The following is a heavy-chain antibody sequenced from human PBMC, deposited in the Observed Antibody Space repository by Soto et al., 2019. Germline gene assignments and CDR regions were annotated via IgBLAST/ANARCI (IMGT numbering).Heavy chain of an antibody. Sequence: PGESLEISCKGSGYTFTNYWIGWVRQMPGKGLEWTGIIYPGDSDTKYNPSFQGQVTISADKSITTTYLQWSSLKASDTAIYYCAASIFYYGMDVWGQGTXVTVSS. CDR1: GYTFTNYW. V-gene: IGHV5-51*01. J-gene: IGHJ6*02. CDR3: AASIFYYGMDV. CDR2: IYPGDSDT.